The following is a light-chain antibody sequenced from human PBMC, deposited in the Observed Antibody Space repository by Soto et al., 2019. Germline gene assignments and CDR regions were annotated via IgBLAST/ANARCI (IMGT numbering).Light chain of an antibody. CDR2: ATS. CDR1: QDIGSD. CDR3: LQYNNYAYT. J-gene: IGKJ2*01. Sequence: DIQMTQSPSSLSASVGDRVTITCRASQDIGSDLGWYQQKPGSAPKRLIYATSILQSGVSSRFSGSGSGTEFSLTISSLQPDDFATYYCLQYNNYAYTFGQGTNLEI. V-gene: IGKV1-17*01.